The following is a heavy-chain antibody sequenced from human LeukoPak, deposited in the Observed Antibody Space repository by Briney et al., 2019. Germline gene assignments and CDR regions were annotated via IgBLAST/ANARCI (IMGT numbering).Heavy chain of an antibody. CDR2: IYYSGST. D-gene: IGHD3-22*01. CDR1: GGSISSYY. J-gene: IGHJ4*02. V-gene: IGHV4-59*01. Sequence: KPSETLSLTCTVSGGSISSYYWSWLRQPPGKGLEWIGYIYYSGSTNYNPSLKSPVTISVDTSKNQFSLKLSSVTAADTAVYYCAKFPPDYYDSSGYHLTGYWGQGTLVTVSS. CDR3: AKFPPDYYDSSGYHLTGY.